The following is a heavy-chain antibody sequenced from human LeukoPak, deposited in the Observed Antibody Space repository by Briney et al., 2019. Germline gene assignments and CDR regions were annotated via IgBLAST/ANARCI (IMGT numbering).Heavy chain of an antibody. Sequence: PSETLSLTCAVYGGSFSGYYWSWIRQPPGKGLEWIGEINHCGSTNYNPSLKSRVTISVDTSKNQFSLKLSSVTAADTAVYYCASSRQSGYYFYYWGQGTLVTVSS. CDR2: INHCGST. D-gene: IGHD3-9*01. J-gene: IGHJ4*02. CDR1: GGSFSGYY. CDR3: ASSRQSGYYFYY. V-gene: IGHV4-34*01.